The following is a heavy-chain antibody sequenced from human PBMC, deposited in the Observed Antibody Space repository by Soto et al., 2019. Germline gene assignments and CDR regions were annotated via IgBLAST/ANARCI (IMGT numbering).Heavy chain of an antibody. J-gene: IGHJ5*02. V-gene: IGHV4-39*01. Sequence: GWIRQPPGKGLEWIGSIYYSGSTYYNPSLKSRVTISVDTSKNQFSLKLSSVTAADTAVYYCARHYSLDWFDPWGQGTLVTVSS. D-gene: IGHD4-4*01. CDR3: ARHYSLDWFDP. CDR2: IYYSGST.